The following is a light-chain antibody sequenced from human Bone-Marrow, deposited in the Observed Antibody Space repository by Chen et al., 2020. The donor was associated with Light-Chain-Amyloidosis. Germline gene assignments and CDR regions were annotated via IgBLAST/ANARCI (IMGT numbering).Light chain of an antibody. CDR1: DLPTKY. J-gene: IGLJ2*01. CDR3: QSADSSGTYEVI. V-gene: IGLV3-25*03. Sequence: SYELTQPPSVSVSPGQTARITCSGDDLPTKYAYWYQQKPGQAPVLVIHRYTERPSGISERFSGSSSGTTATLTLSVVQAEDEADYHCQSADSSGTYEVIFGGGTKLTVL. CDR2: RYT.